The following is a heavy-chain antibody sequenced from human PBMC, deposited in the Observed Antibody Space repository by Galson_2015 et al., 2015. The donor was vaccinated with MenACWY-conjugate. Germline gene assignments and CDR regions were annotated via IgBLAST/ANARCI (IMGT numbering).Heavy chain of an antibody. J-gene: IGHJ4*02. CDR3: VRTSYCSGGRCYSPFDF. D-gene: IGHD2-15*01. Sequence: PALVKPTQTLTLTCTFSGFSLSTSGMRVNWVRQPPGKALEWLARIDWDDDQLYNTSLRTRLTISKDNTKNQEVLTMTNMDPVDTATYYCVRTSYCSGGRCYSPFDFWGQGTLVTVSS. CDR1: GFSLSTSGMR. CDR2: IDWDDDQ. V-gene: IGHV2-70*04.